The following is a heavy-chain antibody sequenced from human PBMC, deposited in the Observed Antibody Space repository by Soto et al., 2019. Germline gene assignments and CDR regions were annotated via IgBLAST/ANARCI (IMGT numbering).Heavy chain of an antibody. Sequence: SVKVSCKASGGTFSSYAISWVRQAPGQGLEWMGGITPIFGTANYAQKFQGRVTITADESTSTAYMELSSLRSEDTAVYYCARGYSNYVKDYFDYWGQGTLVTVSS. CDR3: ARGYSNYVKDYFDY. CDR1: GGTFSSYA. D-gene: IGHD4-4*01. V-gene: IGHV1-69*13. J-gene: IGHJ4*02. CDR2: ITPIFGTA.